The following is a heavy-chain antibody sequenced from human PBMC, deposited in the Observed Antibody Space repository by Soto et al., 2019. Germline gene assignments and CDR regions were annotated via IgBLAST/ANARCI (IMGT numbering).Heavy chain of an antibody. CDR1: GFTFSSYS. CDR2: ISSSSSYI. D-gene: IGHD4-4*01. J-gene: IGHJ6*02. Sequence: EVQLVESGGGLVKPGGSLRLSCAASGFTFSSYSMNWVRQAPGKGLEWVSAISSSSSYIYYADSVKGRFTISRDNAKNSLYLQMNSLRAEDTAVYYCARDKDDYSFFCGMDVWGQGTTVTVSS. CDR3: ARDKDDYSFFCGMDV. V-gene: IGHV3-21*01.